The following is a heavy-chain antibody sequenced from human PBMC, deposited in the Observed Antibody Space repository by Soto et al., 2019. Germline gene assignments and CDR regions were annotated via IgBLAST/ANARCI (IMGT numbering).Heavy chain of an antibody. J-gene: IGHJ6*02. CDR2: IYSGGST. CDR1: GFTVSSNY. V-gene: IGHV3-53*01. Sequence: PGGSLRLSCAASGFTVSSNYMSWVRQAPGKGLEWVSVIYSGGSTYYADSVKGRFTISRDNSKNTLYLQMNSLRAEDTAVYYCARDPITMVRGPDGMDVWGQGTTVTVSS. D-gene: IGHD3-10*01. CDR3: ARDPITMVRGPDGMDV.